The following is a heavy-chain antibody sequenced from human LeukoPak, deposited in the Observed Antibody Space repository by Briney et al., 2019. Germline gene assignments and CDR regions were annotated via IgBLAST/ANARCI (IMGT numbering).Heavy chain of an antibody. J-gene: IGHJ4*02. Sequence: SETLSLTCTVSGYSISSGYYWGWIRQPPGKGLEWIGSIYYSGSTYYNPSLKSRVTISVDTSKNQFSLKLSSVTAADTAVYYCARDPEILEYWGQGTLVTVSS. CDR1: GYSISSGYY. CDR3: ARDPEILEY. V-gene: IGHV4-38-2*02. CDR2: IYYSGST.